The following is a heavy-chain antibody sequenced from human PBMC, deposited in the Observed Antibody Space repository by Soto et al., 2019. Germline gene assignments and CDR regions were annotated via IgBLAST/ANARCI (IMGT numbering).Heavy chain of an antibody. V-gene: IGHV3-11*01. CDR1: GFTFSDYY. CDR2: ISSGGSFI. J-gene: IGHJ6*02. CDR3: ARHRYYEGSVPGYGMDV. Sequence: QVQLVESGGGLVKPGGSLRLSCAASGFTFSDYYMSWIRQAPGKGLEYISYISSGGSFIYYADSVKGRFTISRDTAKTLLHLQMNSLRAEDTALYYCARHRYYEGSVPGYGMDVWGQGTTVTVSS. D-gene: IGHD3-16*01.